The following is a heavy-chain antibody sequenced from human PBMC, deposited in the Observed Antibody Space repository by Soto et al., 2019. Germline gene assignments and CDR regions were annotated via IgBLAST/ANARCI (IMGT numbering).Heavy chain of an antibody. CDR3: ARATYSSHSSGYYFRY. V-gene: IGHV4-38-2*02. Sequence: SETLSLTCPFSGYSISSSYYWGWIRQPPGKGLEWIGSIYHSGSTYYNPSLKSRVTLSGDTSKKQFSMKLXSFTAADTAVYYCARATYSSHSSGYYFRYGDQGTYVTVAS. CDR1: GYSISSSYY. J-gene: IGHJ4*02. CDR2: IYHSGST. D-gene: IGHD3-22*01.